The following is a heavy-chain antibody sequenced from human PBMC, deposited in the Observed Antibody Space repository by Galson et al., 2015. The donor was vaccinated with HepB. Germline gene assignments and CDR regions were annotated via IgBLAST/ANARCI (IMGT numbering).Heavy chain of an antibody. D-gene: IGHD2-2*01. CDR1: GFTFSSYA. CDR2: ISYDGSNK. V-gene: IGHV3-30*04. Sequence: SLRLSCAASGFTFSSYAMHWVRQAPGKGLEWVAVISYDGSNKYYADSVKGRFTISRDNSKNTLYLQMNSLRAEDTAMYYCARDRSQYQLLSGLLNWGQGTLVTVSS. CDR3: ARDRSQYQLLSGLLN. J-gene: IGHJ4*02.